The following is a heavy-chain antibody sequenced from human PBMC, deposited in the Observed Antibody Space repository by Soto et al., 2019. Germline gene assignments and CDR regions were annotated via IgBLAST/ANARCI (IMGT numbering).Heavy chain of an antibody. J-gene: IGHJ5*02. CDR3: ARTRIAAAGSYNWFDP. D-gene: IGHD6-13*01. CDR1: GYTFTSYG. Sequence: QVQLVQSGAEVKKPGASVKVSCKASGYTFTSYGISWVRQAPGQGLEWMGWISAYNGNTNYAQKLQGRVTMTNDPSTSTGYRELRSLRSVDTAVYYCARTRIAAAGSYNWFDPWGQGTLVTVSS. V-gene: IGHV1-18*01. CDR2: ISAYNGNT.